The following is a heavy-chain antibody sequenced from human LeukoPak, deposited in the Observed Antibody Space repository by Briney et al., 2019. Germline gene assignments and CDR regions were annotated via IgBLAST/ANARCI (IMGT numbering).Heavy chain of an antibody. J-gene: IGHJ4*02. CDR3: ANSVGFDY. CDR2: ISYDGSNK. V-gene: IGHV3-30*18. D-gene: IGHD2-15*01. CDR1: GFTFSSYG. Sequence: PGGSLRLSCAASGFTFSSYGMHWVRQAPGKGLEWVAVISYDGSNKYYADSVKGRFTISRDNSKNTLYLQMNSPRAEDTAVYYCANSVGFDYWGQGTLVTVSS.